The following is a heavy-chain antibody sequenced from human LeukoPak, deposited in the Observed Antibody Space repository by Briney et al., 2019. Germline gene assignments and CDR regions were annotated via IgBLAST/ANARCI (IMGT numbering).Heavy chain of an antibody. Sequence: SETLSLTCAVYGGSFSGYYWGWIRQPPGKGLEWIGSIYYSGTTYYNPSLKSRVTISVDTSKKQFSLKLRSVTAADTAVYYCARHEWGITNAFDIWGQGTMVTVSS. CDR2: IYYSGTT. J-gene: IGHJ3*02. V-gene: IGHV4-39*01. CDR3: ARHEWGITNAFDI. D-gene: IGHD1-14*01. CDR1: GGSFSGYY.